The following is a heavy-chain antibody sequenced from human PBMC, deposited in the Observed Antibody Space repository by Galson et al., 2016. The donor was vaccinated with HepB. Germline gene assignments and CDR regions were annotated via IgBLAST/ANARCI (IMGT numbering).Heavy chain of an antibody. J-gene: IGHJ5*02. CDR3: AGYDFWSGSWWFDP. D-gene: IGHD3-3*01. V-gene: IGHV5-10-1*01. Sequence: QSGAEVKQPGESLRISCKGSGYNFTSYWINWVRQMPGKGLEWMGRIDPYDSYINYSPSFQGHVTISADKSIGTAYLQGSSLKASDTAMYYCAGYDFWSGSWWFDPWGQGTLVTVSS. CDR1: GYNFTSYW. CDR2: IDPYDSYI.